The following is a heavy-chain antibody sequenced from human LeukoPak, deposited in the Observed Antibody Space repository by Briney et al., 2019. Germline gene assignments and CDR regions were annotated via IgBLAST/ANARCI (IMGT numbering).Heavy chain of an antibody. V-gene: IGHV1-18*01. CDR3: ARDRKQQLVMVNWFDP. D-gene: IGHD6-13*01. CDR1: GYTFTSYG. CDR2: ISAYNGNT. Sequence: ASVKVSCKASGYTFTSYGISWVRQAPGQGLEWMGWISAYNGNTNYAQKFQGRVTMTTDTSTSTAYMELRSLRSDDTAVYYCARDRKQQLVMVNWFDPWGQGTLVTVSS. J-gene: IGHJ5*02.